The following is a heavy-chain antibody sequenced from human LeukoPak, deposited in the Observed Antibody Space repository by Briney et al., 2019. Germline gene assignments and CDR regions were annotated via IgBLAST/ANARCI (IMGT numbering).Heavy chain of an antibody. CDR1: GGSVSSYY. Sequence: PSETLSLTCSVSGGSVSSYYWSWIRQSPGKGLEWIGYIHNSGRTNYNPSLKGRVTISVDTSKNQFSLKLSSVTAADTAVYYCARVERQWPTFKYYFEYWGQGTMVTVSS. J-gene: IGHJ4*02. CDR3: ARVERQWPTFKYYFEY. D-gene: IGHD6-19*01. CDR2: IHNSGRT. V-gene: IGHV4-59*02.